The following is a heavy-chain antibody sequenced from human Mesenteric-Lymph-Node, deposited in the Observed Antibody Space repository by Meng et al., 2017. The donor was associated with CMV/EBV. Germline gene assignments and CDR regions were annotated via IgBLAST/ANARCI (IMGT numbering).Heavy chain of an antibody. D-gene: IGHD3-16*01. J-gene: IGHJ4*02. V-gene: IGHV4-4*02. CDR3: ATYTTRSYDY. CDR2: IYHSGST. CDR1: SGSVSSSNW. Sequence: LTCAVSSGSVSSSNWWSWVRQSPGKGLEWIGEIYHSGSTNYNPSLKSRVTISVDKSKNQFSLNLSSVTAADTAVYYCATYTTRSYDYWGQGTLVTVSS.